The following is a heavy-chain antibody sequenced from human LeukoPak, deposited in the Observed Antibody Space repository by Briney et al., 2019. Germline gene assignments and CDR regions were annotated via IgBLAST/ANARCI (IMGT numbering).Heavy chain of an antibody. J-gene: IGHJ4*02. V-gene: IGHV4-39*07. CDR3: ARDLVVATIASYFDY. D-gene: IGHD5-12*01. CDR1: GGSISSSSYY. Sequence: SETLSLTCTVSGGSISSSSYYWGWIRQPPGKGLEWIGSIYYSGSTYYNPSLKSRVTISVDTSKNQFSLKLSSVTAADTAVCYCARDLVVATIASYFDYWGQGTLVTVSS. CDR2: IYYSGST.